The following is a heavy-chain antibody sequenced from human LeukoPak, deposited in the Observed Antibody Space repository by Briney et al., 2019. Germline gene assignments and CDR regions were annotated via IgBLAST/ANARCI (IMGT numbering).Heavy chain of an antibody. J-gene: IGHJ4*02. CDR2: ISAYDGNT. CDR3: ARGRNLVAISGYFDY. D-gene: IGHD3-22*01. CDR1: GLTFSNYG. Sequence: ASVKVSCKASGLTFSNYGITWVRQAPGQGLEWVGWISAYDGNTNYAQKFQGRVTMTTDTSTSTAHMELRSLRYDDTAVYYCARGRNLVAISGYFDYWGQGTLVTVSS. V-gene: IGHV1-18*01.